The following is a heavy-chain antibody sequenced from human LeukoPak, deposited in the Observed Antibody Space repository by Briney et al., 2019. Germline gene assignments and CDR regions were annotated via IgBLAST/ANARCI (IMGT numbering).Heavy chain of an antibody. D-gene: IGHD6-13*01. V-gene: IGHV3-21*04. CDR1: GFTFSNYG. J-gene: IGHJ4*02. CDR2: ISSSSSYI. Sequence: PGGSLRLSCAASGFTFSNYGMSWARQAPGKGLEWVSFISSSSSYIYYVDSVKGRFTISRDNAKNSLYLQMNSLRAEDTAVYYCAKGLQQLAFDYWGQGTLVTVSS. CDR3: AKGLQQLAFDY.